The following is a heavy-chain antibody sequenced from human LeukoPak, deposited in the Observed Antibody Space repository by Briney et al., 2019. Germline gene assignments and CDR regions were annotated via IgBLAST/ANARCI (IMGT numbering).Heavy chain of an antibody. Sequence: PSETLSLTCTVFGGSISSSHWWTWVSHSPGKGLEWIGEIYHSGNTNYNPSLRSRVTMSVDMSNNQFSLNLNSVTAADTAVYSCAAHRGHTYGPLDYWGQGTLVTVSS. CDR1: GGSISSSHW. V-gene: IGHV4-4*01. D-gene: IGHD5-18*01. CDR2: IYHSGNT. J-gene: IGHJ4*02. CDR3: AAHRGHTYGPLDY.